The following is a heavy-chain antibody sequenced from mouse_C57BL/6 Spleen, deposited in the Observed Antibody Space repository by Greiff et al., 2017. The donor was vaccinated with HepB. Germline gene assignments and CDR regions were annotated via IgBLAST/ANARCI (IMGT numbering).Heavy chain of an antibody. Sequence: QVQLQQSGPELVKPGASVKISCKASGYAFSSSWMNWVKQRPGKGLEWIGRIYPGDGDTNFNGKFKGKATLTADKSSSTAYMQLSSLTSEDSAVYLCARSDYYGSSLDYWGQGTTLTVSS. CDR1: GYAFSSSW. D-gene: IGHD1-1*01. J-gene: IGHJ2*01. CDR3: ARSDYYGSSLDY. V-gene: IGHV1-82*01. CDR2: IYPGDGDT.